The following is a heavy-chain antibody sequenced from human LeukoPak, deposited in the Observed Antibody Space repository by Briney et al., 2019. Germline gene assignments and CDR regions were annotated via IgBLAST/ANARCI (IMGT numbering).Heavy chain of an antibody. CDR3: AKWPGGQRSFDY. Sequence: GGSLRLACAASGFTFSSYAMTWVRQAPGKGLEWVSSISGSGDDTYYEDSVKGRFAISRDNSKNTLYLQMNSLRAEDTAVYYCAKWPGGQRSFDYWGQGTLVTVSS. J-gene: IGHJ4*02. V-gene: IGHV3-23*01. D-gene: IGHD3-16*01. CDR1: GFTFSSYA. CDR2: ISGSGDDT.